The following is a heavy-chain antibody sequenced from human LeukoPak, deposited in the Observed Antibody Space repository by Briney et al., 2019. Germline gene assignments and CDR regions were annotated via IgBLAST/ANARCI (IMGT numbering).Heavy chain of an antibody. CDR1: GYTFTDYV. V-gene: IGHV1-2*02. CDR2: INPNSGDT. Sequence: ASVKVSCKASGYTFTDYVMHWVRQAPGQGLEWMGWINPNSGDTNYAQKFQGRVAITRDTSISTAYHELSSLRTDHTAVYYCARRNSGSYPGDWGQGTLVTVSS. CDR3: ARRNSGSYPGD. J-gene: IGHJ4*02. D-gene: IGHD1-26*01.